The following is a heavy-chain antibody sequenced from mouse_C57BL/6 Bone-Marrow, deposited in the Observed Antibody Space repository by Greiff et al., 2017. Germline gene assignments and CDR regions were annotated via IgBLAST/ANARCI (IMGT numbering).Heavy chain of an antibody. J-gene: IGHJ2*01. CDR1: GFTFSDYG. Sequence: EVKLVESGGGLVKPGGSLKLSCAASGFTFSDYGMHWVRQAPEKGLEWVAYISSGSSTIYYADTVKGRFTISSDNAKNTLFLQMTSLRSEDTAMYYCARDYYGSSSYFDYWGQGTTLTVSS. D-gene: IGHD1-1*01. V-gene: IGHV5-17*01. CDR3: ARDYYGSSSYFDY. CDR2: ISSGSSTI.